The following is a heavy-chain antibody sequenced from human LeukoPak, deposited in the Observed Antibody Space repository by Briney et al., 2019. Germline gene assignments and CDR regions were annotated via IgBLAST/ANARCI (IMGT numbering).Heavy chain of an antibody. Sequence: PGGSLRLSCATSGQRANLHTLNWVRQAPGKGLEWVSSISSRGGYTYYADSLKGRVTVSRDNAKNSLYLQMNSLRAEDTAVYYCAREEDYYYDSSGKTSDYWGQGTLVTVSS. V-gene: IGHV3-21*01. D-gene: IGHD3-22*01. J-gene: IGHJ4*02. CDR3: AREEDYYYDSSGKTSDY. CDR2: ISSRGGYT. CDR1: GQRANLHT.